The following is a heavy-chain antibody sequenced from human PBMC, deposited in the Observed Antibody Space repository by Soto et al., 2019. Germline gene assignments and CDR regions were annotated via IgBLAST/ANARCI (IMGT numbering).Heavy chain of an antibody. J-gene: IGHJ4*02. CDR2: IYYSGST. CDR1: GGSISSYY. Sequence: SETLSLTCTVSGGSISSYYWIWIRQPPGKGLEWIGYIYYSGSTNYNPSLKSRVTISVDTSKNQFSLKLSSVTAADTAVYYCARFGSSWSAFDYWGQGTLVTVSS. CDR3: ARFGSSWSAFDY. D-gene: IGHD6-13*01. V-gene: IGHV4-59*01.